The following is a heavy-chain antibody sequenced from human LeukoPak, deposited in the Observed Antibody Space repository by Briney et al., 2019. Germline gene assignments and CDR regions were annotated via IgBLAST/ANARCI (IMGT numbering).Heavy chain of an antibody. Sequence: PSETLSLTCTVSGGSISSSSYYWGWIRQPPGKGLEWIGSIYYSGSTYYNPSLKSRVTISVDTSKNQFSLKLSSVTAADTAVSFRARNVGLFLGHYGSGSRQRGVDPWGQGTLVTGPS. CDR2: IYYSGST. CDR3: ARNVGLFLGHYGSGSRQRGVDP. V-gene: IGHV4-39*01. CDR1: GGSISSSSYY. J-gene: IGHJ5*02. D-gene: IGHD3-10*01.